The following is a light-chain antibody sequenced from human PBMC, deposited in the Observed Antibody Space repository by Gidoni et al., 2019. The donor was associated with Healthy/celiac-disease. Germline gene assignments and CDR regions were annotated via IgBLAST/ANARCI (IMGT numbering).Light chain of an antibody. V-gene: IGLV2-14*01. CDR3: ISYTSSSTVV. J-gene: IGLJ2*01. CDR1: SSDVGGYNY. CDR2: DVS. Sequence: QSALTQPAPVSGSPGQSITISCTGTSSDVGGYNYVSWYQRHPGKAPKLMIYDVSNRPSGVSNRFSGSKSVNTASLTISGLQAEDEADYYCISYTSSSTVVFGGGTKLTVL.